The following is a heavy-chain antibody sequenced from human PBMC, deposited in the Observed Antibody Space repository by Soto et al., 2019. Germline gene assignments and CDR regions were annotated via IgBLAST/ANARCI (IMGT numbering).Heavy chain of an antibody. D-gene: IGHD6-19*01. CDR2: FDPEDGET. J-gene: IGHJ5*02. Sequence: ASVKVSCKVSGYTLTELSMHWVRQAPGKGLEWMGGFDPEDGETIYAQKFQGRVTMTEDTSTDTAYMELSSLRSEDTAVYYCATVAFVAGTSGWFDPWGQGTLVTVSS. CDR1: GYTLTELS. V-gene: IGHV1-24*01. CDR3: ATVAFVAGTSGWFDP.